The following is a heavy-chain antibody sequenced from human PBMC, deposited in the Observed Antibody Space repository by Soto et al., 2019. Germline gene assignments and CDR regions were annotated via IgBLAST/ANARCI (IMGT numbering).Heavy chain of an antibody. CDR2: IIPIFGTA. CDR1: GGTFSSYA. V-gene: IGHV1-69*06. Sequence: SVKVSCKASGGTFSSYAISWLRQAPGQGLDWMGGIIPIFGTAHYAQTFQGRVTITADKSTSPAYMELSSLRSEDTAVYYCASWIDSSSQTGYYYYGMDVWGQGTTVTVS. D-gene: IGHD6-6*01. CDR3: ASWIDSSSQTGYYYYGMDV. J-gene: IGHJ6*02.